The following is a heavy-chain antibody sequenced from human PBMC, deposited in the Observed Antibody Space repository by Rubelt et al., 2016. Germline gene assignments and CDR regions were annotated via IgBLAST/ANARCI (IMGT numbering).Heavy chain of an antibody. Sequence: GGGVVQPGRSLRLSCAASGFTFSSYGMHWVRQAPGKGLEWVANIKQDGSAKYYVDSVKGRFTISRDNAKNSLYLQMNSLRAEDTAVYYCAREDSSSWYTPIYYYYYGMDVWGQGTTVTVSS. D-gene: IGHD6-13*01. J-gene: IGHJ6*02. V-gene: IGHV3-7*01. CDR3: AREDSSSWYTPIYYYYYGMDV. CDR1: GFTFSSYG. CDR2: IKQDGSAK.